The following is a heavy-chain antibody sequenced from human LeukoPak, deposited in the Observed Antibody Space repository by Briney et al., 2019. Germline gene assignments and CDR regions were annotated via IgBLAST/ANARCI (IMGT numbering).Heavy chain of an antibody. Sequence: ASVKVSCKASGYTFTGYYMHWVRQAPGQGLEWMGWINPNSGGTNYAQKFQGRVTMTRDTSISTAYMELRSLRSDDTAVYYCARTVTMIVVVNDYWGQGTLVTVSS. D-gene: IGHD3-22*01. V-gene: IGHV1-2*02. J-gene: IGHJ4*02. CDR2: INPNSGGT. CDR1: GYTFTGYY. CDR3: ARTVTMIVVVNDY.